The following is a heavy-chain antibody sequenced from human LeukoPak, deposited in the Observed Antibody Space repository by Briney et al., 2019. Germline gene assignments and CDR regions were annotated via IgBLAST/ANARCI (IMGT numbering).Heavy chain of an antibody. D-gene: IGHD3-22*01. J-gene: IGHJ6*04. CDR1: GGSISSSSYY. Sequence: SETLSLTCTVSGGSISSSSYYWGWIRQPPGKGLEWIGSIYYSGSTYYNPSLKSRVTISVDTSKNQFSLKLSSVTAADTAVYYCASPLRPYYYDSSGAFGVWGKGTTVNVSS. CDR3: ASPLRPYYYDSSGAFGV. CDR2: IYYSGST. V-gene: IGHV4-39*07.